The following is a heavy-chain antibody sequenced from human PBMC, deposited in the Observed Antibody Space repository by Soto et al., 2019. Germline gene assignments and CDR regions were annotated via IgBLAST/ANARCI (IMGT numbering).Heavy chain of an antibody. CDR2: ISYDGSSK. Sequence: QVQLVESGGGVVQPGRSLRLSCAASGFTFSGYTMHWVRQAPGKGLEWVAAISYDGSSKYYADSVQGRFIISRDNSKHPLYFQMNSPRAEDTAVYYCAMSYYYGMDVWGQGTTVTVSS. CDR1: GFTFSGYT. J-gene: IGHJ6*02. CDR3: AMSYYYGMDV. V-gene: IGHV3-30-3*01.